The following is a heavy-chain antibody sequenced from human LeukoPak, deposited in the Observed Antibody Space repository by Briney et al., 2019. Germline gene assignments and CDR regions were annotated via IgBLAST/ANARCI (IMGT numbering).Heavy chain of an antibody. CDR1: GNYW. Sequence: GGSLRLSCAASGNYWMHWVRQAPGKGLVWVSHINSDGSWTGYADSVKGRFTISKDNAKNTVYLQMNNLRAEDTAAYYCVSFYETYWGRGTLVTVSS. CDR2: INSDGSWT. D-gene: IGHD2-2*01. J-gene: IGHJ4*02. CDR3: VSFYETY. V-gene: IGHV3-74*01.